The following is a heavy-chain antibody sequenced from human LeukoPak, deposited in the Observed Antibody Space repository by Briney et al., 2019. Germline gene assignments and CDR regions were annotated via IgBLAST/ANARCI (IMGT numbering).Heavy chain of an antibody. V-gene: IGHV4-38-2*01. D-gene: IGHD2-2*01. J-gene: IGHJ4*02. CDR2: IFRSGST. CDR3: ARGGPEVPGAMGGFDY. Sequence: SETLSLTCAVSSFSISSGYYWGWIRQPPGKLPKWFGKIFRSGSTYHNPSLKSRVTILVDTSKNQFSLKLTSVTAADTAVYYCARGGPEVPGAMGGFDYWGQGTLVTVSS. CDR1: SFSISSGYY.